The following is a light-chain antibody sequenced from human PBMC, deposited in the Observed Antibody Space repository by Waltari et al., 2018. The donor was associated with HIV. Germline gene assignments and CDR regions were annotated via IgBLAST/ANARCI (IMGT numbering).Light chain of an antibody. V-gene: IGKV4-1*01. CDR2: WAS. CDR1: QSLLYSPNNKNF. Sequence: DIAMTQSPVSLPVSLAERASLNCTSNQSLLYSPNNKNFLVWYQQKPGQPPTLLIYWASSRESGLPARFSGSGSGTNFTLTTSSLQPEDVATYFCQQYFTTPWTFGQGTKVE. J-gene: IGKJ1*01. CDR3: QQYFTTPWT.